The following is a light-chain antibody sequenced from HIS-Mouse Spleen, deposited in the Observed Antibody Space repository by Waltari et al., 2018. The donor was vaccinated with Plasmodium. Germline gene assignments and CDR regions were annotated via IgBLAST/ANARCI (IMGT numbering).Light chain of an antibody. J-gene: IGLJ3*02. CDR2: EDS. V-gene: IGLV3-10*01. CDR3: YSTDSSGNHRV. CDR1: ALPTKY. Sequence: SYELTQPPSVSVSPGQTARITCSGDALPTKYAYWYQQKSGQAPVLVSYEDSKRPSGIPERFSGSSSGTMATFTISGAQVEDEADYYCYSTDSSGNHRVFGGGTKLTVL.